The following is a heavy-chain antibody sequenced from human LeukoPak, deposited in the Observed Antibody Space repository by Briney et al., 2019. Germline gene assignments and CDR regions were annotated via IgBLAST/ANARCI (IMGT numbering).Heavy chain of an antibody. V-gene: IGHV1-69*04. Sequence: ASVKVSCKASGGTFSSYAISWVRQAPGQGLEWMGRIIPILGIANYAQKFQGRVTITADKSTSTAYMELSSLRSEDTAVYYCARDLSSIPGYWRHYGMDVWGQGTTVTVSS. D-gene: IGHD6-25*01. J-gene: IGHJ6*02. CDR2: IIPILGIA. CDR1: GGTFSSYA. CDR3: ARDLSSIPGYWRHYGMDV.